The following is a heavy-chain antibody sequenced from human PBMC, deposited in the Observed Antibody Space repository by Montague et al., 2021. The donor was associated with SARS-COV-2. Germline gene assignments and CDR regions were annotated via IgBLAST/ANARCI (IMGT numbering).Heavy chain of an antibody. Sequence: SETLPLTCTVSGGSISGHFWSFIRQPPGKGLEWIGYINSNGGTNXNPSLRSRLTMSVDTSKNQFSLQLRSMTPADTAVYFCARATSVRGAVSWFDPWGQGILVTVSS. CDR3: ARATSVRGAVSWFDP. V-gene: IGHV4-59*11. D-gene: IGHD3-10*01. J-gene: IGHJ5*02. CDR2: INSNGGT. CDR1: GGSISGHF.